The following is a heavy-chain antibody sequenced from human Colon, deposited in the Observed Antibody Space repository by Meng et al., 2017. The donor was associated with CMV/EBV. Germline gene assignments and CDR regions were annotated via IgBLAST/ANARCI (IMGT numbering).Heavy chain of an antibody. D-gene: IGHD5-12*01. CDR1: RYRFSSCG. CDR3: ARDKGGYAGGGDH. CDR2: MDAHTSNT. V-gene: IGHV1-18*01. J-gene: IGHJ4*02. Sequence: DHRYRFSSCGFSWGRQDPGQGLELIGGMDAHTSNTSYAQKFQDRVTMTTDMSTSTAYMELRSLRSDDTAVYYCARDKGGYAGGGDHWGQGTLVTVSS.